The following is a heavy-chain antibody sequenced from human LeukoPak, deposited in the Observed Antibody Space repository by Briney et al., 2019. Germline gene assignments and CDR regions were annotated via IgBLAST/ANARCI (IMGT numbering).Heavy chain of an antibody. CDR1: GFTVSSNY. V-gene: IGHV3-66*02. CDR2: ICSGGST. D-gene: IGHD5-24*01. CDR3: ARRWDVGY. Sequence: GGSLRLSCAASGFTVSSNYMSWVRQAPGKGLEWVSVICSGGSTYYADSVKGRFTISRDNSKNTLHLQMNSLRAQDTAVYYCARRWDVGYWGQGTLVTVSS. J-gene: IGHJ4*02.